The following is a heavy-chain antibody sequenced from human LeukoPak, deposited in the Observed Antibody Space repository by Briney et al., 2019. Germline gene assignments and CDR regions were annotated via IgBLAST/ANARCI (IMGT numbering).Heavy chain of an antibody. J-gene: IGHJ4*02. CDR2: ISYDGSNK. V-gene: IGHV3-30-3*01. CDR1: GFTFSSYA. Sequence: PGGSLRLSFAASGFTFSSYAMHWVRPAPGKGLEWVAVISYDGSNKYYADSVKGRFTISRDNSKNTLYLQMNSLRAEDTAVYYCAREGIVGAHFDYWGQGTLVTVSS. CDR3: AREGIVGAHFDY. D-gene: IGHD1-26*01.